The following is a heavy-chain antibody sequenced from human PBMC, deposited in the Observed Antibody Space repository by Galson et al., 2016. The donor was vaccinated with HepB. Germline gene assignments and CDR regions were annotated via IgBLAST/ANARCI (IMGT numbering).Heavy chain of an antibody. CDR2: LSGSGANT. D-gene: IGHD5-12*01. J-gene: IGHJ4*02. V-gene: IGHV3-23*01. CDR3: AKQNQWLRNGYFDY. CDR1: GFIFNNYA. Sequence: SLRLSCAASGFIFNNYAMNWVRQAPGKGLEWVSGLSGSGANTYYADSVKGRFTISRDNSKNTVFLQMNSLRAEDTAVYYCAKQNQWLRNGYFDYWGQGTLVTVSS.